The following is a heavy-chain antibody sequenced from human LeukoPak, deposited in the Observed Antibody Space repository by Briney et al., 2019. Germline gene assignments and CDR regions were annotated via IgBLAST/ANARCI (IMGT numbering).Heavy chain of an antibody. CDR1: GYSISSGYY. V-gene: IGHV4-38-2*01. CDR3: ARRAMVYYFDY. CDR2: IYHSGSI. D-gene: IGHD5-18*01. J-gene: IGHJ4*02. Sequence: SETLSLTCAVSGYSISSGYYWGWIRQPPGKRVEWIGSIYHSGSIYYNPSLKSQVTISADTSKNQFSLKLSSVTAADTAVYYCARRAMVYYFDYWGQGTLVTVSS.